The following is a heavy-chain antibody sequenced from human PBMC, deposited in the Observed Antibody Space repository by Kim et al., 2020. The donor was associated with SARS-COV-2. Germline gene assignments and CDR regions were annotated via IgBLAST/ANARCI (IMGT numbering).Heavy chain of an antibody. Sequence: SETLSLTCTVSGGSIRSGDYYWSWIRQPPGKGLEWIAYIHHSVSTYYNPSLKSRLTTSVDTSKNQFSLKLSSLTAADTAVYYCARDREGRGPFDYWGQGT. CDR2: IHHSVST. CDR1: GGSIRSGDYY. CDR3: ARDREGRGPFDY. V-gene: IGHV4-30-4*08. J-gene: IGHJ4*02.